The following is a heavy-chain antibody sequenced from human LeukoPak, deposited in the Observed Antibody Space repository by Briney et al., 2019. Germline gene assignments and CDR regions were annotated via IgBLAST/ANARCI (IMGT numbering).Heavy chain of an antibody. D-gene: IGHD6-13*01. CDR3: TTDAGYSSSSDY. CDR1: GFTFSDAW. Sequence: GGSLRLSCAASGFTFSDAWMTWVRQAPGKGLEWVGRIKSKTDGGTTDYAAPVKGRFTISRDDSKNTLYLQMNSLKTEDTAVYYCTTDAGYSSSSDYWGQGTLVTVSS. CDR2: IKSKTDGGTT. V-gene: IGHV3-15*01. J-gene: IGHJ4*02.